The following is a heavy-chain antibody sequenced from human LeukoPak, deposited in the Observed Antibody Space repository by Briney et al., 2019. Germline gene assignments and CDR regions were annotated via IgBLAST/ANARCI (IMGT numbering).Heavy chain of an antibody. CDR2: ISRGGDTI. J-gene: IGHJ6*02. CDR1: GLTLSDYY. Sequence: GGSLRLSCAASGLTLSDYYMSWIRQAPGKGLEWVAYISRGGDTIYYGDSVKGRFTISRDNAKNSLYLQMNSLRAEDTAVYYCARGHYGLGVWGQGTTVTVSS. V-gene: IGHV3-11*01. CDR3: ARGHYGLGV.